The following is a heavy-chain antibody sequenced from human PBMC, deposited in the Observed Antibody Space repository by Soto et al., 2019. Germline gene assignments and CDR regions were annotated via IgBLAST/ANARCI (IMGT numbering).Heavy chain of an antibody. CDR3: ARGYYDSSGYRDAFDI. CDR1: GGSFSGYY. Sequence: SSETLSLTCAVYGGSFSGYYWTWIRQPPGTGLEWIGYIYYSGSTYYNPSLKSRVTISVDRSKNQFSLKLSSVTAADTAVYYCARGYYDSSGYRDAFDIWGQGTMVT. CDR2: IYYSGST. D-gene: IGHD3-22*01. V-gene: IGHV4-34*01. J-gene: IGHJ3*02.